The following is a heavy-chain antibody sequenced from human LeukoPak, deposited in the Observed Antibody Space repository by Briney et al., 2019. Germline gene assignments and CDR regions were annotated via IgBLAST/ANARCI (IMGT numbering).Heavy chain of an antibody. CDR1: GFTFRSHA. V-gene: IGHV3-30-3*02. D-gene: IGHD2-21*02. CDR3: GKSEVTIPDSH. CDR2: ISYDGSNK. Sequence: PGGSLRLSCAASGFTFRSHAIHWVRQAPGKGLEWVAVISYDGSNKYYADSVKGRFTISRDNDKNSLYLQMNSLRVEDTAVYYCGKSEVTIPDSHWGQGTPVTVSS. J-gene: IGHJ4*01.